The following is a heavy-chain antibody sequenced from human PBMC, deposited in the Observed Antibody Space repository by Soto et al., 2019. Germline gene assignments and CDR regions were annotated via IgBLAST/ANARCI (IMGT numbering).Heavy chain of an antibody. J-gene: IGHJ3*02. CDR2: LSRSGKTI. V-gene: IGHV3-11*01. D-gene: IGHD6-19*01. CDR3: ARSSGWYEADAFDM. Sequence: QVQLVESGGGLVQPGGSLRLSCAASGFTFGDYEMSWIRQAAGKGPEWVSFLSRSGKTIYYADSVKGRFSISRDNAENSLYLQMESLRVEDTATYFWARSSGWYEADAFDMWCQGTMVTVSA. CDR1: GFTFGDYE.